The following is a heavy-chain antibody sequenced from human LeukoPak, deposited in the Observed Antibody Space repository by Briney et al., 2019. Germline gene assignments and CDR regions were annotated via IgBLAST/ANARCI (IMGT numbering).Heavy chain of an antibody. V-gene: IGHV3-48*03. CDR3: ARARVPGELNY. Sequence: PGGSLRLSCAASGFTFSGYGMNWVRQAPGKGLEWLSYISNSGSSKYYADSVRGRFTISRDNAKNSLYLQMNSLRAEDTAVYYCARARVPGELNYWGQGTLVTVSS. J-gene: IGHJ4*02. D-gene: IGHD3-10*01. CDR1: GFTFSGYG. CDR2: ISNSGSSK.